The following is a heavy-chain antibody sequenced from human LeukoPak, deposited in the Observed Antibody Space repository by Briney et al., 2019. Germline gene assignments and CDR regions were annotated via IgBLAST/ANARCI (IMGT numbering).Heavy chain of an antibody. Sequence: PSETLSLTCTVSGGSISSGSYYWSWMRQPAGKGLEWIGRIYTSGSTNYNPSLKSRVTISVDTSKNQFSLKLSSVTAADTAVYYCARDGYFRGGSCSFDYWGQGTLVTVSS. J-gene: IGHJ4*02. V-gene: IGHV4-61*02. CDR2: IYTSGST. CDR1: GGSISSGSYY. CDR3: ARDGYFRGGSCSFDY. D-gene: IGHD2-15*01.